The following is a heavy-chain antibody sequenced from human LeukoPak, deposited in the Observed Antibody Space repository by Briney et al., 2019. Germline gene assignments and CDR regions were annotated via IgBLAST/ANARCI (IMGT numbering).Heavy chain of an antibody. CDR2: ISWNSGSI. V-gene: IGHV3-9*01. CDR1: GFTFSGYG. Sequence: GGSLRLSCAASGFTFSGYGMHWVRQAPGKGLEWVSGISWNSGSIGYADSVKGRFTISRDNAKNSLYLQMNSLRAEDTALYYCAKGTIWGSYRSNWFDPWGQGTLVTVSS. D-gene: IGHD3-16*02. CDR3: AKGTIWGSYRSNWFDP. J-gene: IGHJ5*02.